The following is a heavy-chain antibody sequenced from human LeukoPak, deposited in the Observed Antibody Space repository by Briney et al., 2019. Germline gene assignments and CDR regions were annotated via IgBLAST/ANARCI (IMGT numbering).Heavy chain of an antibody. CDR3: AKAHCSSTSCSRADN. CDR2: IDGSGGTT. D-gene: IGHD2-2*01. J-gene: IGHJ4*02. Sequence: PGGSLRLSCAGSGFTFSSHWMHWVRQAPGKGLEWVSAIDGSGGTTFYADSVKGRVTISRVQSTNTVYLQMNSLRADDTAVYYCAKAHCSSTSCSRADNWGQGTLVTVSS. V-gene: IGHV3-23*01. CDR1: GFTFSSHW.